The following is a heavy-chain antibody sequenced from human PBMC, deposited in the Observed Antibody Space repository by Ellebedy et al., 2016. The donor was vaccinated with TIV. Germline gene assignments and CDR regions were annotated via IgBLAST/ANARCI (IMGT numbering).Heavy chain of an antibody. CDR2: ISAYDGNT. J-gene: IGHJ6*02. V-gene: IGHV1-18*01. D-gene: IGHD3-3*01. Sequence: AASVKVSCKASGYTFTSYGISWVRQAPGQGLEWMGWISAYDGNTNYAQKLQGRVTMTTDTSTSTAYMELRSLRSDDTAVYYCARERDFWSGYVSYYYYGMDVWGQGTTVTVSS. CDR1: GYTFTSYG. CDR3: ARERDFWSGYVSYYYYGMDV.